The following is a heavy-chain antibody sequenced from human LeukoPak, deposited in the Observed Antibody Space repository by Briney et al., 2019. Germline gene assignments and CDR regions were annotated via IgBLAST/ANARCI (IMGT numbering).Heavy chain of an antibody. D-gene: IGHD2-2*01. V-gene: IGHV3-23*01. CDR3: TRIVPWPKGFDY. CDR1: GFTFSTYA. Sequence: PGGSLRLSCAASGFTFSTYAMSWVRQAPGKGLEWVAAISIGGNTFYEDSVKGRFIISRDNSKNTLYLQMSSLRAEDTAAYYCTRIVPWPKGFDYWGQGTLVTVSS. J-gene: IGHJ4*02. CDR2: ISIGGNT.